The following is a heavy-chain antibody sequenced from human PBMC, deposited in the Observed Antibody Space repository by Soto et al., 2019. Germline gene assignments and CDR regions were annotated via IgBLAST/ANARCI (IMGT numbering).Heavy chain of an antibody. CDR2: ISAYNGNT. CDR1: GYTFTSYG. V-gene: IGHV1-18*01. D-gene: IGHD2-2*01. Sequence: ASVKVSCKASGYTFTSYGISWVRQAPGQGLEWMGWISAYNGNTNYTQKLQDRVTMTTDTSTSTAYMELRSLRSDDTAVYFCACSCYRAGTPYHYVMDVWGQGSTVIVSS. J-gene: IGHJ6*02. CDR3: ACSCYRAGTPYHYVMDV.